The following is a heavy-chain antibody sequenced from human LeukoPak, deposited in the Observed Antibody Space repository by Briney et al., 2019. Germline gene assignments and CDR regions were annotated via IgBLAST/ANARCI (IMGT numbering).Heavy chain of an antibody. J-gene: IGHJ4*02. V-gene: IGHV4-30-4*08. CDR3: ARGELLWDY. Sequence: LRLSCAASGFTFSDFYMTWIRQAPGKGLEWIGYIYNSGSTFYNPSLKSRVTISVDTSKNQFSLKLNSVTAADTAVYYCARGELLWDYWGQGTLVTVSS. CDR2: IYNSGST. D-gene: IGHD1-26*01. CDR1: GFTFSDFY.